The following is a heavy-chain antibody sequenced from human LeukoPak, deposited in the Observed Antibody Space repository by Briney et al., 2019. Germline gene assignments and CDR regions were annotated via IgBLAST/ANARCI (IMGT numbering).Heavy chain of an antibody. V-gene: IGHV4-59*01. CDR1: GGSISSYY. CDR3: ATDPDGDAWFDP. D-gene: IGHD3-10*01. Sequence: SETLTLTCTVSGGSISSYYWSWIRQAPGKGLEWVGSIYYSGSTNYNPYLKSRVPTSVDTSKKQFSLKLRSVTGADTAVYYCATDPDGDAWFDPWRQGTLVSVSS. CDR2: IYYSGST. J-gene: IGHJ5*02.